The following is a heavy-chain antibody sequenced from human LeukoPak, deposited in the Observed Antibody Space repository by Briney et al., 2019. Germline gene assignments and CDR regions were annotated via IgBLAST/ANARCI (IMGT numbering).Heavy chain of an antibody. CDR1: GFNFTNYA. CDR3: AKDGPTAIPSWFDP. Sequence: GGSLRLSCTASGFNFTNYAMNWVRQAPGRGLEWLSLISSSGGSTYYAGSVKGRFTISRDNSKNTLYLQMNSLRAEDTAIYYCAKDGPTAIPSWFDPWGQGTLVTVSS. D-gene: IGHD2-21*02. CDR2: ISSSGGST. J-gene: IGHJ5*02. V-gene: IGHV3-23*01.